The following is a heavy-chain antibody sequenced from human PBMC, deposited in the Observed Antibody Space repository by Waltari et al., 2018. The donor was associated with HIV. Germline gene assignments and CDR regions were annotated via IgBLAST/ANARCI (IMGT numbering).Heavy chain of an antibody. CDR1: GGSISSRSYS. V-gene: IGHV4-61*02. CDR2: IYTSGNT. Sequence: QVQLQESGPGLVKPSPTLSLTCTVSGGSISSRSYSWGWIRQAAGKGLEWIGRIYTSGNTNYRPSLKSRVTISMDTSKNQFSLRLSSVTAADTAVYYCARELSDYGATAWFDYWGRGTLVTVSS. CDR3: ARELSDYGATAWFDY. D-gene: IGHD3-16*01. J-gene: IGHJ4*02.